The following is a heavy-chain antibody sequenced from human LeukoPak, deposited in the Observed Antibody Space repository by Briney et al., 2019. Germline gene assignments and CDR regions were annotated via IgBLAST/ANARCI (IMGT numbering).Heavy chain of an antibody. CDR1: GFSLRTTGVG. V-gene: IGHV2-5*02. CDR2: IYWDDGK. CDR3: AHRQCGSSSWYLSWFDP. J-gene: IGHJ5*02. Sequence: SGPTLANATQTLTLTCTFSGFSLRTTGVGVGWIRQPPGKALAWLAPIYWDDGKRYSPSLKSRITITKDTSQKQVVLIMTNMDPVDTATYYCAHRQCGSSSWYLSWFDPWGQGTLVTVS. D-gene: IGHD6-13*01.